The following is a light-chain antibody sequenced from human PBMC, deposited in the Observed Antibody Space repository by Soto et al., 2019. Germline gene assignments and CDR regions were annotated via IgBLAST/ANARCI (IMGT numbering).Light chain of an antibody. V-gene: IGKV1-5*03. J-gene: IGKJ1*01. CDR1: QSISSW. CDR3: QQFNSYWT. CDR2: KAS. Sequence: DIQMTQSPSTLSASVGDRVTITCRASQSISSWLAWYQQKPGKAPKLLIYKASSLESGVPSRFSGSGSGTEFTLTIRSLQPVDFATYYCQQFNSYWTCGQGTKVEIK.